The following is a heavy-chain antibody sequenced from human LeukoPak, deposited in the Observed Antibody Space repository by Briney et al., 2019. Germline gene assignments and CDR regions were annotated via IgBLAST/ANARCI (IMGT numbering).Heavy chain of an antibody. D-gene: IGHD6-19*01. CDR2: ICSSSSYI. V-gene: IGHV3-21*01. CDR3: SRDPVAGKREDWFDP. J-gene: IGHJ5*02. Sequence: PGGSLRLSWAASGFTLSSYSMNWVGQAPGKGREWVSSICSSSSYIYYADSVKGRFTISRDNAKNSLYLQMNSLRAEDTAVYYRSRDPVAGKREDWFDPWGQGTLVTVSS. CDR1: GFTLSSYS.